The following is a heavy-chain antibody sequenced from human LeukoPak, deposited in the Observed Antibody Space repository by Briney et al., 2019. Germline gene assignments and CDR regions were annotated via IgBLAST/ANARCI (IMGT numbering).Heavy chain of an antibody. CDR2: INPSGGST. CDR1: GYTFTSYY. V-gene: IGHV1-46*01. J-gene: IGHJ4*02. Sequence: ASVKVSCKASGYTFTSYYMHWVRQAPGQGLEWMGIINPSGGSTSYAQKFQGRVTMTEDTSTDTAYMELSSLRSEDTAVYYCATSAGGNYYDSSGYDYWGQGTLVTVSS. D-gene: IGHD3-22*01. CDR3: ATSAGGNYYDSSGYDY.